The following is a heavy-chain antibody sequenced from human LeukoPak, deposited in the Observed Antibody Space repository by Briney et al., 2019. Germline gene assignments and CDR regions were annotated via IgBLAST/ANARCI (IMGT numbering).Heavy chain of an antibody. CDR1: GYSISSGYY. J-gene: IGHJ1*01. CDR2: IYHSGST. CDR3: AAGEYQLLFHRGYFQH. Sequence: PSETLSLTCTVSGYSISSGYYWGWIRQPPGKGLEWIGSIYHSGSTYYNPSLKSRVTISVDTSKNQFSLKLSSVTAADTAVYYCAAGEYQLLFHRGYFQHWGQGTLV. D-gene: IGHD2-2*01. V-gene: IGHV4-38-2*02.